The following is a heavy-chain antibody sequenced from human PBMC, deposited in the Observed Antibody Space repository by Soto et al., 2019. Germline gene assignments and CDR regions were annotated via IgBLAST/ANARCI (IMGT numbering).Heavy chain of an antibody. V-gene: IGHV5-51*03. D-gene: IGHD3-16*01. Sequence: DVQLVQSGAEVKKPGESLRISCKGSGYDFSAYWINWVLQMPGKGLEWMGTIYPGDSDVRYSPSFQGQVTCSVDKSISIAYLQWSSLKAADTDIYYCARTDYVSGTFDSWGQGTLVTVSS. J-gene: IGHJ4*02. CDR1: GYDFSAYW. CDR2: IYPGDSDV. CDR3: ARTDYVSGTFDS.